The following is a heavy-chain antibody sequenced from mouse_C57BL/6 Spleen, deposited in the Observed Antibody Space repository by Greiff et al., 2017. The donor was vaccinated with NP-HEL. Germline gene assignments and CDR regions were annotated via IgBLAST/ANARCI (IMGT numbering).Heavy chain of an antibody. D-gene: IGHD1-1*01. V-gene: IGHV5-17*01. CDR3: ARLRDYYAMDY. Sequence: EVKLVESGGGLVKPGGSLKLSCAASGFTFSDYGMHWVRQAPEKGLEWVAYISSGSSTIYYADTVKGRFTISRDNAKNTLFLPMTSLRSEDSAMYYCARLRDYYAMDYWGQGNSVTGSS. CDR1: GFTFSDYG. CDR2: ISSGSSTI. J-gene: IGHJ4*01.